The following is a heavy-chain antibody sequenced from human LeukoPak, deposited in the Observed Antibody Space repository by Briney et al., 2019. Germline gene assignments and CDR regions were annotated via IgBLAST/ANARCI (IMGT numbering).Heavy chain of an antibody. CDR2: IYTSGST. V-gene: IGHV4-4*07. CDR3: ARDEAAAGNYYFDY. J-gene: IGHJ4*02. D-gene: IGHD6-13*01. Sequence: PSETLSLTCTVSGGSISSYYWSWIRQPAGKGLEWIGRIYTSGSTNYNPSLKSRVTMSVDTSKNQFSLKLSSVTAADTAVYYCARDEAAAGNYYFDYWGQGTLATVSS. CDR1: GGSISSYY.